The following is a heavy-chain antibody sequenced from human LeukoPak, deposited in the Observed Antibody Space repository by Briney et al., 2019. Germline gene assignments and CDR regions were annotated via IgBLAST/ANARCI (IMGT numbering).Heavy chain of an antibody. J-gene: IGHJ3*02. CDR2: ISGSGGST. Sequence: PGGSLRLSCAASGFTFSSYAMRWVRQAPGKGLEWVSAISGSGGSTYYADSVKGRFTISRDNSKNTLYLQMNSLRAEDTAVYYCAKQQLDNDAFDIWGQGTMVTVSS. V-gene: IGHV3-23*01. CDR3: AKQQLDNDAFDI. D-gene: IGHD6-13*01. CDR1: GFTFSSYA.